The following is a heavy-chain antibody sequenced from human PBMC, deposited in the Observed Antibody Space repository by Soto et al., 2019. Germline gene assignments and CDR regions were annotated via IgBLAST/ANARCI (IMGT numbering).Heavy chain of an antibody. J-gene: IGHJ6*02. CDR1: GYTFTSYG. CDR2: ISAYNGNT. V-gene: IGHV1-18*01. Sequence: GASVKVSCNASGYTFTSYGISWVRPAPGQGLEWMGWISAYNGNTNYAQKLQGRVTMTTDTSTSTAYMELRSLRSDDTAVYYCARVGYSSSWTSIYYYGMDVWGQGTTVTVSS. CDR3: ARVGYSSSWTSIYYYGMDV. D-gene: IGHD6-13*01.